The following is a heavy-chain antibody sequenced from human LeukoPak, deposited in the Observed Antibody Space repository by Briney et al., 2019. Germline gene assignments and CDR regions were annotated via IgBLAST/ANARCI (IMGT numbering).Heavy chain of an antibody. CDR2: IYYSGST. D-gene: IGHD3-10*01. CDR1: GGSISSSSYF. Sequence: PSETLSLTCTVSGGSISSSSYFWGWIRQPPGKGLEWIGSIYYSGSTYYNPSLKSRVTMSVDTSKNQFSLKLSSVTAADTAVYYCASQRVRGNYYYYMDVWGKGTTVTISS. V-gene: IGHV4-39*07. CDR3: ASQRVRGNYYYYMDV. J-gene: IGHJ6*03.